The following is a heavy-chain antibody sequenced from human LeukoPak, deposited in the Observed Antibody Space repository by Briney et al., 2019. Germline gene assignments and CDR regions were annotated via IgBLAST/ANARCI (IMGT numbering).Heavy chain of an antibody. V-gene: IGHV3-30*18. CDR3: ANAYYDILTGYYRW. CDR2: ISYDGSNK. CDR1: GFTFSSYG. J-gene: IGHJ4*02. D-gene: IGHD3-9*01. Sequence: GGSLRLSCAASGFTFSSYGMHWVRQAPGKGLEWVAVISYDGSNKYYADSVKGRFTISRDNSKNTLYLQMNGLRAEDTAVYYCANAYYDILTGYYRWWGQGTLVTVSS.